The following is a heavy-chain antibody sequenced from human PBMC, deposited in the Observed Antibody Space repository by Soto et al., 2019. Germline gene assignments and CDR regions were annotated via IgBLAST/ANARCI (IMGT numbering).Heavy chain of an antibody. Sequence: SETLSLTCAVSGGSISSSNWWSWVRQPPGKGLEWIGEIYHSGSTNYNPSLKSRVTISVDKSKNQFSLKLSSVTAADTAVYYCARDRYDSSGYVIIDAFDIWGQGTMVTVS. CDR3: ARDRYDSSGYVIIDAFDI. D-gene: IGHD3-22*01. J-gene: IGHJ3*02. CDR1: GGSISSSNW. V-gene: IGHV4-4*02. CDR2: IYHSGST.